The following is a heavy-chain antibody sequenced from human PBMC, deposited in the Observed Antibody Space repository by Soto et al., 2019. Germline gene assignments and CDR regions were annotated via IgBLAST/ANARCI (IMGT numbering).Heavy chain of an antibody. J-gene: IGHJ4*02. D-gene: IGHD4-17*01. CDR3: AHLTTGGFYFDF. CDR1: GFSLRNSGVG. CDR2: IYWDDDK. Sequence: QITLKVSGPTLVQPTQTLTLTCTFSGFSLRNSGVGVGWIRQPPGKALEWLALIYWDDDKRYTPSLKSSLTIPKDTSKHQLVLTLTNMDPVATATYYRAHLTTGGFYFDFWGQGTLVTVSS. V-gene: IGHV2-5*02.